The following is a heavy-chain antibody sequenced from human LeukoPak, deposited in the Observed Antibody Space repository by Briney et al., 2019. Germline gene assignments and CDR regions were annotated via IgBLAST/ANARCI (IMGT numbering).Heavy chain of an antibody. CDR3: ARGLRYFDGMDV. Sequence: ASVKVSCEASGYTFTSYDINWVRQATGQGLEWMGWMNPNSGNTGYAQKFQGRVTMTRNTSISTAYMELSSLRSEDKAVYYCARGLRYFDGMDVWGQGTTVTVSS. CDR1: GYTFTSYD. D-gene: IGHD3-9*01. J-gene: IGHJ6*02. V-gene: IGHV1-8*01. CDR2: MNPNSGNT.